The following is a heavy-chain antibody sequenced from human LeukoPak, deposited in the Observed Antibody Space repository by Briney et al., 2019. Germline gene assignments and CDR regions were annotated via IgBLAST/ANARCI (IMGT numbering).Heavy chain of an antibody. D-gene: IGHD6-13*01. CDR2: IFPMLGTA. CDR1: GGTFSTYA. Sequence: SVKVSCKASGGTFSTYAISWVRQAPGQGLEWVGRIFPMLGTANYAQNFQGRVTITADRSTTTAYMELSSLRSEDTAVYYCARVPQGSSWPYYFDYWGQGTLVTVSS. V-gene: IGHV1-69*04. CDR3: ARVPQGSSWPYYFDY. J-gene: IGHJ4*02.